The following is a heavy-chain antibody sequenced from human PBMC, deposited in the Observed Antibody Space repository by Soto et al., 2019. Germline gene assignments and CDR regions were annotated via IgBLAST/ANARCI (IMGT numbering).Heavy chain of an antibody. D-gene: IGHD2-15*01. Sequence: EVQLVESGGGLVKPGGSLRLSCAASGFTFSSYSMNWVRQAPGKGLEWVSSISSSSSYIYYADSVKGRFTISRDNAKTSLYLQMNSLRAEDTAVYYCARSSPPYCSGGSCLIDYWGQGTLVTVSS. CDR3: ARSSPPYCSGGSCLIDY. V-gene: IGHV3-21*01. CDR2: ISSSSSYI. J-gene: IGHJ4*02. CDR1: GFTFSSYS.